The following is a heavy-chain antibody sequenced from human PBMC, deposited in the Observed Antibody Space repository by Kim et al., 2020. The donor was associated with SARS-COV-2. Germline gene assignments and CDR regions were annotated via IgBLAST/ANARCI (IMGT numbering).Heavy chain of an antibody. CDR3: LGGYYFDY. V-gene: IGHV1-3*01. D-gene: IGHD2-15*01. J-gene: IGHJ4*02. Sequence: ASVKVSCKTSGHTFTEDSIHWVRQAPGQRLAWMGGIDCGNGDTIYSQKFQGRVTFTTDTSASTGYMELSSLTSEDSAVYYFLGGYYFDYWGQGTLVTVSS. CDR2: IDCGNGDT. CDR1: GHTFTEDS.